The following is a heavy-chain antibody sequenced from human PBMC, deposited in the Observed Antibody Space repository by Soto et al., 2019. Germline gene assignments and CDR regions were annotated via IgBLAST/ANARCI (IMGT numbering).Heavy chain of an antibody. CDR3: ARDSGYYDILTGYTPSAFDI. CDR2: ISSSSSYI. V-gene: IGHV3-21*01. J-gene: IGHJ3*02. CDR1: GFTFSSYS. Sequence: GGSLRLSCAASGFTFSSYSMNWVRQAPGKGLEWVSSISSSSSYIYYADSVKGRFTISRDNAKNSLYLQMNSLRAEDTAVYYCARDSGYYDILTGYTPSAFDIWGQGTMVTVSS. D-gene: IGHD3-9*01.